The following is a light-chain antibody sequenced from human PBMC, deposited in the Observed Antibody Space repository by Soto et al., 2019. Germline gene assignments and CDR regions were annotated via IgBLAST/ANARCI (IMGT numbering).Light chain of an antibody. J-gene: IGLJ2*01. V-gene: IGLV1-44*01. CDR2: DTA. CDR3: AAWDDSLNGPV. CDR1: SSNIGINA. Sequence: QSVLTQTPSASGTPGQRVTMSCSRSSSNIGINAVHWYRQLSGAAPQILIYDTAQRATGVPDRFSGSRSGTSASLTISGLQSDDEAEYHCAAWDDSLNGPVFGGGTKLTVL.